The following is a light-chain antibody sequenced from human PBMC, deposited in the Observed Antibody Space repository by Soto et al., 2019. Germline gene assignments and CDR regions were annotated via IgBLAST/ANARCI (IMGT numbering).Light chain of an antibody. J-gene: IGLJ1*01. Sequence: QAVVTQPASGSGSPGQSITIACTGTSSNVCDYNYVSWYQQHPGKAPKVMIYDVSNRPSGFSNRFSGSKSGNKASLTNSGIQAEDDADYYSTSYTRSSTYVFGTGTKLTV. CDR3: TSYTRSSTYV. V-gene: IGLV2-14*01. CDR2: DVS. CDR1: SSNVCDYNY.